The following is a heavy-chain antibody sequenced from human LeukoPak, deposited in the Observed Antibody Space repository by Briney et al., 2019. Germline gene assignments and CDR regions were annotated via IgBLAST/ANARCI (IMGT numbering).Heavy chain of an antibody. Sequence: GRSLRLSCAASGFTFSSYAMHWVRQAPGKGLEWVAVISYDGSNKYYADSVKGRFTIPRDNSKNTLYLQMNSLRAEDTAVYYCTWSDIVVVTAMGYWGQGTLVTVSS. CDR2: ISYDGSNK. CDR3: TWSDIVVVTAMGY. V-gene: IGHV3-30-3*01. D-gene: IGHD2-21*02. CDR1: GFTFSSYA. J-gene: IGHJ4*02.